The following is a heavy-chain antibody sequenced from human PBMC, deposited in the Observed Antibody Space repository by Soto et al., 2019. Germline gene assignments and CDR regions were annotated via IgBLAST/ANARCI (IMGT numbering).Heavy chain of an antibody. CDR1: GFTFSSYS. J-gene: IGHJ5*02. V-gene: IGHV3-48*02. Sequence: EVQLVESGGGLVQPGGSLRLSCAASGFTFSSYSMNWVRQAPGKGLEWVSYISSSSSTIYYADSVKGRFTISRDNAKKALYLQMNSLRDEDTVVYYGARGPPRDSSSWYCEPKKVSPNWFDPWGQGTLVNVSS. D-gene: IGHD6-13*01. CDR3: ARGPPRDSSSWYCEPKKVSPNWFDP. CDR2: ISSSSSTI.